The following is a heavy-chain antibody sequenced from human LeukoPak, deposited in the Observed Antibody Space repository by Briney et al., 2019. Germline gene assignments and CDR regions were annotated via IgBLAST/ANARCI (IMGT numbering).Heavy chain of an antibody. Sequence: ASVKVSCKASGHTFTSYGISWVRQAPGQGLEWMGWISAYNGNTNYAQKLQGRVTMTTDTSTSTAYMELRSLRSDDTAVYYCARDLFSSGWYYYGMDVWGQGTTVTVSS. D-gene: IGHD6-19*01. J-gene: IGHJ6*02. CDR2: ISAYNGNT. CDR3: ARDLFSSGWYYYGMDV. V-gene: IGHV1-18*01. CDR1: GHTFTSYG.